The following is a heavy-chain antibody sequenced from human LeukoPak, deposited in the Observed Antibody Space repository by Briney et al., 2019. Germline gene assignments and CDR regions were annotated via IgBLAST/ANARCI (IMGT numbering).Heavy chain of an antibody. Sequence: PGGSLRLSCAASGFNVSSNYMGWVRQAPGKGLEWVSVIYSGGSTYYADSVKGRFTISRDNSKNTLYLQMSSLRAEDTAVYFCARMSVTMIVVVSYFDPWGQGTLVTVSS. V-gene: IGHV3-66*01. D-gene: IGHD3-22*01. CDR3: ARMSVTMIVVVSYFDP. CDR1: GFNVSSNY. J-gene: IGHJ4*02. CDR2: IYSGGST.